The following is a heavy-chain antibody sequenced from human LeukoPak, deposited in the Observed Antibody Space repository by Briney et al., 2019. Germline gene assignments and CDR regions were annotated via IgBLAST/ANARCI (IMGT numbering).Heavy chain of an antibody. D-gene: IGHD3-22*01. V-gene: IGHV4-4*09. Sequence: SETLSLTCAVSGGSISNYYWSWIRQPPGKGLEWIGDIYTRGSPNYHPSLQPLLPISVDTSMNHFSLKLPSVPPADTPVYYCAREDYNDISGYPTRSFAYWGQGTLVTLSS. CDR3: AREDYNDISGYPTRSFAY. CDR1: GGSISNYY. CDR2: IYTRGSP. J-gene: IGHJ4*02.